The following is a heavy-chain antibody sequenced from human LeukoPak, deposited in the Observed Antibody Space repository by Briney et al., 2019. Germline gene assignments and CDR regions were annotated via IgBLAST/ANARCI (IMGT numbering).Heavy chain of an antibody. D-gene: IGHD5-12*01. V-gene: IGHV4-30-4*01. J-gene: IGHJ4*02. Sequence: SETLSLTCTVSGGSINSGDYYWSWIRQPPGTGLEWIGYIYYSGSTYYNPSLKSRVTISVDTSKSQFSLKLSSVTAADTAVYYCARDLGYDWVFGYWGQGTLVTVSS. CDR1: GGSINSGDYY. CDR3: ARDLGYDWVFGY. CDR2: IYYSGST.